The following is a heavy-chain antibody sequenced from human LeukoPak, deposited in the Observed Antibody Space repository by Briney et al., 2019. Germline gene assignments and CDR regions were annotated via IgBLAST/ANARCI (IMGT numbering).Heavy chain of an antibody. CDR2: IYYSGST. Sequence: SETLSLTCTVSGGSISSSSYYWGWIRQPPGKGLEWIGSIYYSGSTYYNPSLKSRVTISVDTSKNQFSLKLSSVTAADTAVYYCARGHYGDYSYWGQGTLVTVSS. V-gene: IGHV4-39*07. D-gene: IGHD4-17*01. CDR1: GGSISSSSYY. CDR3: ARGHYGDYSY. J-gene: IGHJ4*02.